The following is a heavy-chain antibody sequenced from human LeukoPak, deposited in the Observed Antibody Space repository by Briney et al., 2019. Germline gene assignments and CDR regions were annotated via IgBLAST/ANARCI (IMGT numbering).Heavy chain of an antibody. V-gene: IGHV4-34*01. CDR3: ARGKSRGGHIDY. Sequence: SETLSLTCAVYGGSFSGYYWSWIRQPPGKGLEWIGSIYYSGSTYYNPSLKSRVAISADTSKNQFSLKLTSVTAADTAVYYCARGKSRGGHIDYWGQGTLVTVSS. J-gene: IGHJ4*02. CDR2: IYYSGST. CDR1: GGSFSGYY. D-gene: IGHD3-16*01.